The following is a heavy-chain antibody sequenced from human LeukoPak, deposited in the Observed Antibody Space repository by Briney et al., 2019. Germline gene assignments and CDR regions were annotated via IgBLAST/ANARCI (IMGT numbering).Heavy chain of an antibody. J-gene: IGHJ4*02. D-gene: IGHD1-26*01. CDR2: IYGSGST. CDR1: GGSFSGYY. CDR3: ARDVGATPGYFDY. V-gene: IGHV4-59*01. Sequence: PSETLSLTCAVYGGSFSGYYWSWIRQPPGKGLEWIGYIYGSGSTNYNPSLKSRVTISVDTSKNQFSLKLSSVTAADTAVYYCARDVGATPGYFDYWGQGTLVTVSS.